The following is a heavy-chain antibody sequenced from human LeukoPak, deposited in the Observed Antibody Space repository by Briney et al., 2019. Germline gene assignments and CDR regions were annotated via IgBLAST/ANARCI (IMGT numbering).Heavy chain of an antibody. Sequence: ASVKVSCKASGYTFTGYYIHWVRQAPGQGLEWMGWINPNNGGTNYARGFQGRATMTRDTSISTAYMELTGLTSDDTAVYYCASRSSTVAKFPFHYWGQGTLVTVSS. D-gene: IGHD4-17*01. CDR1: GYTFTGYY. J-gene: IGHJ4*02. CDR2: INPNNGGT. CDR3: ASRSSTVAKFPFHY. V-gene: IGHV1-2*02.